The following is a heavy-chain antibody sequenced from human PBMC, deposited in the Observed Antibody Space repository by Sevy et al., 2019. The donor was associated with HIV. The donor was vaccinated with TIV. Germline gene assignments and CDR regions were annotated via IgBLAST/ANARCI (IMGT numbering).Heavy chain of an antibody. CDR1: GFSFSSYS. CDR2: ISTGTSYI. V-gene: IGHV3-21*01. Sequence: GGSLRLTCVASGFSFSSYSMNWVRQAPGKGLEWVSSISTGTSYISYADSLQGRLTISRDNAKNSLYLQMNSLRAEDTAVYYCARDLISPYYYDTSSHADAFDIWGQGTLVTVSS. D-gene: IGHD3-22*01. CDR3: ARDLISPYYYDTSSHADAFDI. J-gene: IGHJ3*02.